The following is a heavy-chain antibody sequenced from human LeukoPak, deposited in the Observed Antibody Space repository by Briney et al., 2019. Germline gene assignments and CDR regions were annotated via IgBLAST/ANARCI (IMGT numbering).Heavy chain of an antibody. V-gene: IGHV4-4*07. CDR2: IYTSGST. Sequence: SETLSLTCTVSGGSISSYYWSWIRQPAGKGLEWIGRIYTSGSTNYNPSLKSRVTMSVDTSKNQFSLKLSSVTAADTAVYYCARGLQLWSQNDAFDIWGQGTMVTVSS. D-gene: IGHD5-18*01. CDR1: GGSISSYY. CDR3: ARGLQLWSQNDAFDI. J-gene: IGHJ3*02.